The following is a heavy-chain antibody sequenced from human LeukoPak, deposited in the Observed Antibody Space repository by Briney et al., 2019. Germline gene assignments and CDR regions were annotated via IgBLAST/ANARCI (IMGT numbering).Heavy chain of an antibody. D-gene: IGHD3-10*01. J-gene: IGHJ4*02. CDR3: ARTNMVRETSPFDY. V-gene: IGHV1-69*04. CDR2: ISPIIDKP. CDR1: GGTFSGYA. Sequence: SVKVSCKASGGTFSGYAISWVRQAPGQGLEWMGRISPIIDKPKVAQKSQGRVTITADKATRTAYMELSSLRSEDTAVYYCARTNMVRETSPFDYWGQGTLVTVSS.